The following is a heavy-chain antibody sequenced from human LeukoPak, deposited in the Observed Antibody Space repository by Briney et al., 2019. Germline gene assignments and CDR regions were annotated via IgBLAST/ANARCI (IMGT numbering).Heavy chain of an antibody. V-gene: IGHV3-74*01. J-gene: IGHJ6*02. D-gene: IGHD3-10*01. CDR1: GFTFSSNW. Sequence: GRSLRLSCAASGFTFSSNWMHWVRQAPGKGLVWVSRINNDGSGAIYADSVKGRFTISRDNAKNTLYLQMNSLRAEDTAVYYCAVPRIGNYYGMDVWGQGTTVTVSS. CDR2: INNDGSGA. CDR3: AVPRIGNYYGMDV.